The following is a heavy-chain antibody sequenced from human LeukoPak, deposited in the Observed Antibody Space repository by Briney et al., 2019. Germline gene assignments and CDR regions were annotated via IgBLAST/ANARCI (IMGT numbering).Heavy chain of an antibody. CDR1: GFTFSDHY. Sequence: PGGSLRLSCAASGFTFSDHYVDWVRQAPGKGLEWVGRSRSRDKSYTTEYAVSVKGRFTVSRDDSKNSLYLQMNSLKTEDTAIYYCATAIKNSRAYYYFDYWGQGTLVTVSS. CDR2: SRSRDKSYTT. CDR3: ATAIKNSRAYYYFDY. J-gene: IGHJ4*02. D-gene: IGHD3-22*01. V-gene: IGHV3-72*01.